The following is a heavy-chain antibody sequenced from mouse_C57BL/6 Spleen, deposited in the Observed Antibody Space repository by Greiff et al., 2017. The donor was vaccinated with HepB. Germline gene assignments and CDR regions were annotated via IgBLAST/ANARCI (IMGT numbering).Heavy chain of an antibody. CDR1: GFTFSDYG. CDR3: ARGKINWDPYIDV. CDR2: ISSGSSTI. J-gene: IGHJ1*03. D-gene: IGHD4-1*01. Sequence: EVQLVESGGGLVKPGGSLKLSCAASGFTFSDYGMHWVRQAPEKGLEWVAYISSGSSTIYYADTVKGRFTISRDNAKNTLFLQMTSLRSEDTAMYYCARGKINWDPYIDVWGTGTTVTVSS. V-gene: IGHV5-17*01.